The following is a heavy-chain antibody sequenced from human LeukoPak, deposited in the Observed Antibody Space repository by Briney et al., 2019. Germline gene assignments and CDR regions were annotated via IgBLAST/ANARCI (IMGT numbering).Heavy chain of an antibody. Sequence: GGSLRLSCAASGFTFSSYAMNWVRQAPGKGLEWVSGISGSGDRTYYADSVEGRFTISRDNSKNMLYLQMNSLGAEDTAIYFCAKDTDIYYYYYDMDVWGQGTTVTVSS. J-gene: IGHJ6*02. CDR3: AKDTDIYYYYYDMDV. CDR2: ISGSGDRT. CDR1: GFTFSSYA. D-gene: IGHD3-9*01. V-gene: IGHV3-23*01.